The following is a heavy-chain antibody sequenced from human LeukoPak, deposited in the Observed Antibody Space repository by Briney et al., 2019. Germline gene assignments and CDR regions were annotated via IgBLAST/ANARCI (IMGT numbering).Heavy chain of an antibody. CDR1: GFSFSSYW. V-gene: IGHV3-23*01. CDR3: AGSSWSNELFDY. D-gene: IGHD6-13*01. CDR2: ISGSGGST. Sequence: GGSLRLPCAASGFSFSSYWMSWVRQAPGKGLEWVSAISGSGGSTYYADSVKGRFTISRDNSKNTLYLQMNSLRAEDTAVYYCAGSSWSNELFDYWGQGTLVTVSS. J-gene: IGHJ4*02.